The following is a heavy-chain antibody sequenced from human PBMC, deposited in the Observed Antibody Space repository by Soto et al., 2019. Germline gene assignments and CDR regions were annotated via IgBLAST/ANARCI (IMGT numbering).Heavy chain of an antibody. J-gene: IGHJ4*02. V-gene: IGHV3-23*01. CDR3: AKDPYVPEWLLPYYFDY. CDR2: ISGSGGST. CDR1: GFTFSSYA. D-gene: IGHD3-22*01. Sequence: EVQLLESGGGLVQPGGSLRLSCAASGFTFSSYAMSWVRQAPGKGLEWVSAISGSGGSTYYADSVKGRFTISRDNSKNTLYLQMNSLRAEDTAVYYCAKDPYVPEWLLPYYFDYWGQGTLVTVSS.